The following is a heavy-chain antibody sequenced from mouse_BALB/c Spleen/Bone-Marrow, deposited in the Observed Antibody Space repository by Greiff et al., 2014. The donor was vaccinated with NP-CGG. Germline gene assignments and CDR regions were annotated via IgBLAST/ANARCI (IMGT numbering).Heavy chain of an antibody. CDR3: ARHEDLDIRRRLSAMDY. V-gene: IGHV1-62-2*01. Sequence: LQESGAELVKPGTSVNLSCKASGYTFTDYIIHWVKQRPGQGLEWIGWFYPGSGSIKYNEKFKDKATLTADKSSNTVYMELSRLTSEDSAVYFCARHEDLDIRRRLSAMDYWGQGTSVTVSS. J-gene: IGHJ4*01. CDR2: FYPGSGSI. D-gene: IGHD2-12*01. CDR1: GYTFTDYI.